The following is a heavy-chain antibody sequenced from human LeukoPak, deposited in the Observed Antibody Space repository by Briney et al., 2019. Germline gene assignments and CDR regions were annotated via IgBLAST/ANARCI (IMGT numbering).Heavy chain of an antibody. J-gene: IGHJ6*02. Sequence: SSETLSLTCTVSGGSISSTSYYWGWIRQPPGKGLEWIGSIYYSGSTYYNPSLKSRVTISVDTSKNQFSLKLSSVTAADTAVYYCAIDIVVVVAAQYYYYYGMDVWGQGTTVTVSS. CDR3: AIDIVVVVAAQYYYYYGMDV. D-gene: IGHD2-15*01. CDR2: IYYSGST. CDR1: GGSISSTSYY. V-gene: IGHV4-39*01.